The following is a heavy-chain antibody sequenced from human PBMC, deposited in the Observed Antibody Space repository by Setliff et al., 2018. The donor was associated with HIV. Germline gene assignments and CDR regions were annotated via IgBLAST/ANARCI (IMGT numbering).Heavy chain of an antibody. V-gene: IGHV4-34*01. CDR1: GRSLSIYF. Sequence: KTSETLSLTCAVYGRSLSIYFWTWIRQSPGKGLEWIGEIDHGGSPTYNPSFKSRVSISLDTANKQFSLTLNSLTAADSALYFCAGGLPKYNFRLFDSWGQGTLVTVSS. J-gene: IGHJ5*01. CDR2: IDHGGSP. D-gene: IGHD1-1*01. CDR3: AGGLPKYNFRLFDS.